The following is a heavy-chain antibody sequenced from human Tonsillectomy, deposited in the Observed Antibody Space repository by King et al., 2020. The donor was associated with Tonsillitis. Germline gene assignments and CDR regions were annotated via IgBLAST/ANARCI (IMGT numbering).Heavy chain of an antibody. J-gene: IGHJ4*02. CDR3: ARDYCSTTSCYNGY. CDR2: ISGLNGYP. Sequence: QLVQSGAEVKKPGASVKVSCKASGYTFTTYGITWVRQAPGQGLEWMGWISGLNGYPNYAQKLQGRVTMPKDNSPSTAYMELRSLKSDDTAVYYCARDYCSTTSCYNGYWGQGTLVTVSS. V-gene: IGHV1-18*01. D-gene: IGHD2-2*02. CDR1: GYTFTTYG.